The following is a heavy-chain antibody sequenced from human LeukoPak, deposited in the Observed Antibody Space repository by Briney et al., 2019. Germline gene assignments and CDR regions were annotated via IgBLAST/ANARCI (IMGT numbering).Heavy chain of an antibody. CDR3: ARGPLYCTNGVCGNELILYYGMDV. J-gene: IGHJ6*02. CDR1: GFTFSSYG. D-gene: IGHD2-8*01. Sequence: PGGSLRLSCAASGFTFSSYGMHWVRQAPGKGLEWVAVIWYDGSNKYYADSVKGRFTISRDNSKNTLYLQMNSLRAEDTAVYYCARGPLYCTNGVCGNELILYYGMDVWGQGTTVTVSS. CDR2: IWYDGSNK. V-gene: IGHV3-33*01.